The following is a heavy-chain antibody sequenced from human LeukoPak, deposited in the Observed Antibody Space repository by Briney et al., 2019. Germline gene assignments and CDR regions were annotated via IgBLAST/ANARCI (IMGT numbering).Heavy chain of an antibody. V-gene: IGHV4-34*01. J-gene: IGHJ4*02. CDR3: ARGSTERDVLVPAAIRYFDY. CDR2: INHSGST. Sequence: PSETLSLTCAVYGGSFSGYYWSWIPQPPGKGLEWMGEINHSGSTNYNPSLKSRVTISVDTSKNQFSLKLSSVTAADTAVYYCARGSTERDVLVPAAIRYFDYGGQGTLVSV. D-gene: IGHD2-2*01. CDR1: GGSFSGYY.